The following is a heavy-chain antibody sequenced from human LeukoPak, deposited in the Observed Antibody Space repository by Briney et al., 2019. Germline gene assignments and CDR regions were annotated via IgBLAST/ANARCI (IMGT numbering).Heavy chain of an antibody. CDR2: IIPIFGTA. Sequence: GASVKVSCKASGGTFSSYAISWVRQAPGQGLEWMGGIIPIFGTANYAQKFQGRVTITADESTSTAYMELSSLRSEDTAVYYCARDKTAPWYFDLWGRGTLVTVSS. CDR1: GGTFSSYA. V-gene: IGHV1-69*01. J-gene: IGHJ2*01. CDR3: ARDKTAPWYFDL. D-gene: IGHD2-21*02.